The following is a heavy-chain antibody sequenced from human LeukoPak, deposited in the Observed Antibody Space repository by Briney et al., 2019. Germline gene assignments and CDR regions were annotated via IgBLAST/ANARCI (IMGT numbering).Heavy chain of an antibody. CDR3: ARVYYYDNSGYGKDYFDY. D-gene: IGHD3-22*01. CDR2: LSHGGGT. J-gene: IGHJ4*02. Sequence: SETLSLTCAVHGGSLSGYYWSWIRQTPGKGLEWIGELSHGGGTNYNPSLKSRVTISVDRSKNQFSLKLSSVTAADTAVYYCARVYYYDNSGYGKDYFDYWGQGTLVTVSS. V-gene: IGHV4-34*01. CDR1: GGSLSGYY.